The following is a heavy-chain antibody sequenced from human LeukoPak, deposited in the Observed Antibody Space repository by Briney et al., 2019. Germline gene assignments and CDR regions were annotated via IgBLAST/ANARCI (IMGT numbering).Heavy chain of an antibody. CDR2: INPDGTII. V-gene: IGHV3-74*01. J-gene: IGHJ5*02. Sequence: GGSLRLSCVASGFTYTNYWMHWFRQVSGKGPVWVSRINPDGTIIDYADFVKGRFTISRDNAKNLLYLQMKGLRADDTALYYCAKDLSWNTADRWDQGTLVTVSS. CDR3: AKDLSWNTADR. CDR1: GFTYTNYW. D-gene: IGHD1/OR15-1a*01.